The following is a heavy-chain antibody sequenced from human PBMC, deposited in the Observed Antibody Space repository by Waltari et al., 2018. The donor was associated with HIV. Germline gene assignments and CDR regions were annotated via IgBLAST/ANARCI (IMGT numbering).Heavy chain of an antibody. CDR2: MSPNSGNT. CDR3: ARGGSASMDV. Sequence: QVQLVQSGAEVKKPGASVTVSCKASAYAFATYDVNWVRQATGQGPEWMGWMSPNSGNTVYAQEFQGRVTMTRDTSISTVYMELSSLTSEDTAVYYCARGGSASMDVWGQGTTVTVSS. CDR1: AYAFATYD. V-gene: IGHV1-8*01. J-gene: IGHJ6*02.